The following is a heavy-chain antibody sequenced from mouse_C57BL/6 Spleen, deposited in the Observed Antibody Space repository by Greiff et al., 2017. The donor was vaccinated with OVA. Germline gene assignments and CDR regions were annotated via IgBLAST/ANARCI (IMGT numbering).Heavy chain of an antibody. D-gene: IGHD2-3*01. J-gene: IGHJ2*01. CDR2: INPNNGGT. CDR3: ARSGDGYYLYYFDY. Sequence: SGPELVKPGASVKMSCKASGYTFTDYNMHWVKQSHGKSLEWIGYINPNNGGTSYNQKFKGKATLTVNKSSSTAYMELRSLTSEDSAVYYCARSGDGYYLYYFDYWGQGTTLTVSS. CDR1: GYTFTDYN. V-gene: IGHV1-22*01.